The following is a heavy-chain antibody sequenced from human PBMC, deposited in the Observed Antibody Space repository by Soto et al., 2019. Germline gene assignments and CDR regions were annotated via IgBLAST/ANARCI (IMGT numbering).Heavy chain of an antibody. V-gene: IGHV3-72*01. CDR2: SRNKAKTYTT. CDR1: GFTFSDHY. D-gene: IGHD2-15*01. CDR3: VRLYCSDNKCYPFDY. Sequence: EVQVVESGGGLVQPGGSLRLSCAASGFTFSDHYIDWVRQAPGKGLEGIGRSRNKAKTYTTEYAASVKGRFTISRDDSKKSLYLQMNSLKTEDTAVYYCVRLYCSDNKCYPFDYWGQGTLVTVSS. J-gene: IGHJ4*02.